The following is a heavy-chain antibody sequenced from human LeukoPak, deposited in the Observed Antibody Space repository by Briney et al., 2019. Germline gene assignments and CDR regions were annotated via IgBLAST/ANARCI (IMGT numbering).Heavy chain of an antibody. CDR1: GGSIRSGSYY. V-gene: IGHV4-61*02. CDR2: IYTSGST. D-gene: IGHD6-13*01. CDR3: ARGRRAAAGSVDY. Sequence: PSETLSLTCTVSGGSIRSGSYYWSWIRQPAGKGLEWLGRIYTSGSTNYHPSLTSRVTMSVDTSKTQSCLKLSSVPAADTAVYYCARGRRAAAGSVDYWGQGTLVTVSS. J-gene: IGHJ4*02.